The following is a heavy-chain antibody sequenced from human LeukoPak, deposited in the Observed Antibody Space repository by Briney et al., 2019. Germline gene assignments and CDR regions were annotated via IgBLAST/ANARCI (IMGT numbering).Heavy chain of an antibody. CDR2: IYYSGST. D-gene: IGHD3-10*01. CDR1: GGSISSSSYY. J-gene: IGHJ4*02. V-gene: IGHV4-39*01. CDR3: ASSHYYGSGSYVQFDY. Sequence: PSETLSLTCTVSGGSISSSSYYWGWMRQPPGKGREWIGSIYYSGSTYYNPSLKSRVTISVDTSKNQFSLKLSSVTAADTAVYYCASSHYYGSGSYVQFDYWGQGTLVTVSS.